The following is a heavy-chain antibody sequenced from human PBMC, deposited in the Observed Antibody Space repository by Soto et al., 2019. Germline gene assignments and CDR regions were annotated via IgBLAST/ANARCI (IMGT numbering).Heavy chain of an antibody. CDR1: GGSISSGGYY. V-gene: IGHV4-31*03. Sequence: QVQLQESGPGLVKTSQTLSLTCTVSGGSISSGGYYWSWIRQHPGKGLEWIGYIYYSGSTYYNPSLKSRVTISVDTSKNLFSLKLSSVTAADTAVYYCARSTRANDFWSGYYKGWFDPWGQGTLVTVSS. D-gene: IGHD3-3*01. CDR3: ARSTRANDFWSGYYKGWFDP. J-gene: IGHJ5*02. CDR2: IYYSGST.